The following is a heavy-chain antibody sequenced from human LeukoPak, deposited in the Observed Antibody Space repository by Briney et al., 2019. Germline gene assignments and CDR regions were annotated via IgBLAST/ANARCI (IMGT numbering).Heavy chain of an antibody. CDR2: IYYSGST. CDR1: GGSISSSSYY. CDR3: ARRRGYYFDY. V-gene: IGHV4-39*01. Sequence: NPSETLSLTCTVSGGSISSSSYYWGWIRQPPGKGLEWIGSIYYSGSTYHNPSLKSRVTISVDTSKNQFSLKLSSVTAADTAVYYCARRRGYYFDYWGQGTLVTVSS. J-gene: IGHJ4*02.